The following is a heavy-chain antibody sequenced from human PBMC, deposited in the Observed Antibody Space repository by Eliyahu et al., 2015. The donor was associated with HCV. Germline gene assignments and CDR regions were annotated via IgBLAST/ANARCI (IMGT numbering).Heavy chain of an antibody. Sequence: QLQLQESGPGLVXPSETLSLTCSVSGASISSSAYYWGWIRQPPGKRLEWIGSAYYSGATLYNPSLKSRVTISVDKSNNQFSLRLASVTAADTAEYYCARGYYGSGSYWGPLDYWGQGIRVTVSS. J-gene: IGHJ4*02. CDR1: GASISSSAYY. CDR3: ARGYYGSGSYWGPLDY. CDR2: AYYSGAT. D-gene: IGHD3-10*01. V-gene: IGHV4-39*01.